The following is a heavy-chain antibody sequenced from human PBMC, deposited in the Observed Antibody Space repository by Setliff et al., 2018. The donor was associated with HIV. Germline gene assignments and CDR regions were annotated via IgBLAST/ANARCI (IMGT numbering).Heavy chain of an antibody. CDR2: IYWNDDK. D-gene: IGHD3-9*01. CDR1: GFSLSTSGVG. V-gene: IGHV2-5*01. CDR3: AHRRVPDGPLLRYFDWLSNYYYYYMDV. Sequence: GSGPTLVNPTQTLTLTCTFSGFSLSTSGVGVGWIRQPPGKALEWLALIYWNDDKRYSPSLKSRLTITKDTSKNQVVLTMTNMDPVDTATYYCAHRRVPDGPLLRYFDWLSNYYYYYMDVWGKGTTVTVSS. J-gene: IGHJ6*03.